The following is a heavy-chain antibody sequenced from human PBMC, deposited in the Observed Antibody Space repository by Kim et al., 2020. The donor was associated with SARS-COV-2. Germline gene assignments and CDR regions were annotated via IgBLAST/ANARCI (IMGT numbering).Heavy chain of an antibody. D-gene: IGHD5-12*01. CDR3: ARDGVRGYSGYDSGYDY. CDR2: IKQDGSEK. CDR1: GFTFSSYW. Sequence: GGSLRLSCAASGFTFSSYWMSWVRQAPGKGLEWVANIKQDGSEKYYVDSVKGRFTISRDNAKNSLYLQMNSLRAEDTAVYYCARDGVRGYSGYDSGYDYWGQGTLVTVSS. J-gene: IGHJ4*02. V-gene: IGHV3-7*01.